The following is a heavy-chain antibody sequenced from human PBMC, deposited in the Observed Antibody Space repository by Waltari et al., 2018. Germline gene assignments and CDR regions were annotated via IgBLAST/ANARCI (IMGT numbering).Heavy chain of an antibody. Sequence: EVQLVESGGGLVKPGGSLRLSCAAPGFGLNHYLLNWVRRAPGKGLEWLSSIYTSTNGFIYYAESVRGRFSVSRDNAMNSLYLEMNSLRAEDTAVYYCARSYDTSSPFDYWGQGTLVTVS. V-gene: IGHV3-21*01. CDR1: GFGLNHYL. J-gene: IGHJ4*02. CDR2: IYTSTNGFI. CDR3: ARSYDTSSPFDY. D-gene: IGHD6-6*01.